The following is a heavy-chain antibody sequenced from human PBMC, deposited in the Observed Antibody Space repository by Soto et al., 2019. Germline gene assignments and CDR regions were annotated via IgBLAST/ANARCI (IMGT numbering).Heavy chain of an antibody. CDR1: GFTVSSNY. CDR3: ARDPEYSSGWTSTQDY. Sequence: GGSLRLSCAASGFTVSSNYMSWVRQAPGKGLEWVSVIYSGGSTYYADSVKGRFTISRDNSKNTLYLQMNSLRAEDTAVYYCARDPEYSSGWTSTQDYWGQGTLVTVSS. CDR2: IYSGGST. D-gene: IGHD6-19*01. J-gene: IGHJ4*02. V-gene: IGHV3-66*01.